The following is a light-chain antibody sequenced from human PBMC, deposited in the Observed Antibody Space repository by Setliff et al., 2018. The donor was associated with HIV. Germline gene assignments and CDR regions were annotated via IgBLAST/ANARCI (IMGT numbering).Light chain of an antibody. CDR3: QSYGSSLAGSNV. J-gene: IGLJ1*01. CDR1: SSNIGAGYD. V-gene: IGLV1-40*01. CDR2: GNR. Sequence: QSVLTQPPSVSGAPGQRVTISCTGSSSNIGAGYDVHWYQQLPGTSPKLLIYGNRNRPSGVPDRFSGSKSGTSASLAITGLQAEDEADYYCQSYGSSLAGSNVFGTGTKVTVL.